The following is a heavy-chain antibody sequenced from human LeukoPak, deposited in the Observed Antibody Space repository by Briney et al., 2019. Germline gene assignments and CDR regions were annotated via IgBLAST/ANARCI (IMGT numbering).Heavy chain of an antibody. Sequence: PGGSLRLSCAASGFTFSSYAMHWVRQAPGKGLEWVAVISYDGSNKYYADSVKGRFTISRDNSKNTLYLQMNSLRAEDTAVYYCARGSDTKALDYWGQGTLVTVSS. V-gene: IGHV3-30*04. CDR1: GFTFSSYA. D-gene: IGHD2-8*01. CDR2: ISYDGSNK. CDR3: ARGSDTKALDY. J-gene: IGHJ4*02.